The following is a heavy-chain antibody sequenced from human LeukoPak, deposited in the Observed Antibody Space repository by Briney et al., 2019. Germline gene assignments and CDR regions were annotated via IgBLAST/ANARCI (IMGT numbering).Heavy chain of an antibody. CDR3: AKLSLLKYHDY. Sequence: GGSLRLSCAASGFTFSSYSMNWVRQAPGKGLEWVSSISSSSSYIYYADSVKGRFTISRDNSKNTLYLQMNSLRAEDTAVYYCAKLSLLKYHDYWGQGTLVTVSS. D-gene: IGHD2/OR15-2a*01. V-gene: IGHV3-21*04. J-gene: IGHJ4*02. CDR2: ISSSSSYI. CDR1: GFTFSSYS.